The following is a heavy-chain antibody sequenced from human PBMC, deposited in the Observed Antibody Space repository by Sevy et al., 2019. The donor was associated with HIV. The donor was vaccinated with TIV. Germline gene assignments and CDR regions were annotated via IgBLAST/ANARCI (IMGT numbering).Heavy chain of an antibody. CDR1: GFTFSDHY. CDR2: TRNKANSYTT. J-gene: IGHJ4*02. CDR3: AREQGRGGDFWSGYYDY. D-gene: IGHD3-3*01. Sequence: GGSLRLSCAASGFTFSDHYMDWVRQAPGKGLEWVGRTRNKANSYTTEYAASVKGRFTISRDNSKNSLYMQMNSLKTEDTAVYYCAREQGRGGDFWSGYYDYWGQGTLVTVSS. V-gene: IGHV3-72*01.